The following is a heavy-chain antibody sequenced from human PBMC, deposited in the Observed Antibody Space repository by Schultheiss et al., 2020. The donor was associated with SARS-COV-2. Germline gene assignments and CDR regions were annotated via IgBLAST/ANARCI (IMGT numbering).Heavy chain of an antibody. D-gene: IGHD6-13*01. J-gene: IGHJ6*02. CDR2: IYPGDSDT. CDR3: ARDLGIAQLGGLNYYYGMDV. Sequence: GGSLRLSCKGSGYSFTSYWIGWVRQMPGKGLEWMGIIYPGDSDTRYSPSFQGQVTISADKSISTAYLQWSSLKASDTAMYYCARDLGIAQLGGLNYYYGMDVWGQGTTVTVSS. V-gene: IGHV5-51*01. CDR1: GYSFTSYW.